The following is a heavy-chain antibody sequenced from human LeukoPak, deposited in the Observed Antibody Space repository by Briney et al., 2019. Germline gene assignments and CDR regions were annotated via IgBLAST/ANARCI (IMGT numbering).Heavy chain of an antibody. CDR2: VSGSGDTT. J-gene: IGHJ4*02. V-gene: IGHV3-23*01. CDR1: GFTFSSHA. D-gene: IGHD5-18*01. CDR3: AKDLYPGGIQPRWFDY. Sequence: GGSLRLSCAASGFTFSSHALSWVRQTPGKGLEWVSTVSGSGDTTFYADSVKGRITISRDNSRNTLYLQMHSLRVDDTAIYYCAKDLYPGGIQPRWFDYWGQGALVTVSS.